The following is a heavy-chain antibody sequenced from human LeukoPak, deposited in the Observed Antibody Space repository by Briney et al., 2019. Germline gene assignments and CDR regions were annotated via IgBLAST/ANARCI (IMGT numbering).Heavy chain of an antibody. V-gene: IGHV5-51*01. CDR1: GYDFASYW. CDR3: ARTRSIAAAVYSWFDP. J-gene: IGHJ5*02. Sequence: GEPLKISCKGSGYDFASYWIAWVRQMPGKGLEWMGIIYPGDSDTRYSPSFQGQVTISADKSISSAYLQWTTLKASDSAMYYCARTRSIAAAVYSWFDPWGQGTLVTVSS. CDR2: IYPGDSDT. D-gene: IGHD6-13*01.